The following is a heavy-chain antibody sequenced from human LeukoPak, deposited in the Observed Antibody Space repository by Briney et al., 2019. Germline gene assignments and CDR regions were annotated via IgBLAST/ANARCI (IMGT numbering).Heavy chain of an antibody. Sequence: ASVKVSCKASGYTFTGYYMHWVRQAPGQGLEWMGWINPNSGGTNYAQKFQGRVTMTRDTSISTAYMELSRLRSDDTAVYYCARDGPDPSTVTTVYYYYYMDVWGKGTTVTVSS. CDR3: ARDGPDPSTVTTVYYYYYMDV. CDR2: INPNSGGT. V-gene: IGHV1-2*02. J-gene: IGHJ6*03. D-gene: IGHD4-17*01. CDR1: GYTFTGYY.